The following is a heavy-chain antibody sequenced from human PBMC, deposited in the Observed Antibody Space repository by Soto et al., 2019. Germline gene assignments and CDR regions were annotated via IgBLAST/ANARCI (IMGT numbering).Heavy chain of an antibody. CDR1: GGSISSYY. Sequence: QVQLQESGPGLVKPSETLSLTCTVSGGSISSYYWSWIRQSPAKGLEWIGYIYYSGSTNYNPSLRSQVTISVNTSKNQFSLKLSSVTAADTAVYYCARAWSYDSSGYFARRYYFDYWGQGTLVTVSS. J-gene: IGHJ4*02. CDR2: IYYSGST. V-gene: IGHV4-59*01. D-gene: IGHD3-22*01. CDR3: ARAWSYDSSGYFARRYYFDY.